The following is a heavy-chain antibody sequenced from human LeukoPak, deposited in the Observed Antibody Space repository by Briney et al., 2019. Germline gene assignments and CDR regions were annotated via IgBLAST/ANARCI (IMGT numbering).Heavy chain of an antibody. CDR3: AREGSGYSYGDDAFDI. V-gene: IGHV1-3*03. CDR1: GYTFTSYA. Sequence: GASVKVSCKASGYTFTSYAMHWVRQAPGQRLEWMGWINAGNGNTKYSQEFQGRVTITRNTSISTAYMELSSLRSEDTAVYYCAREGSGYSYGDDAFDIWGQGTMVTVSS. CDR2: INAGNGNT. D-gene: IGHD5-18*01. J-gene: IGHJ3*02.